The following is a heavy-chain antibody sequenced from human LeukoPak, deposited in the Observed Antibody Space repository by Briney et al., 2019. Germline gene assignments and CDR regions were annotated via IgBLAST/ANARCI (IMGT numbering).Heavy chain of an antibody. CDR2: INSDGSIT. CDR1: GFTFDDYA. V-gene: IGHV3-74*01. D-gene: IGHD1-26*01. J-gene: IGHJ4*02. Sequence: GGSLRLSCAVSGFTFDDYAMQWVRQIPGKGLVWVSHINSDGSITNYADSVKGRFTISRDNAKNTLYLQMNSLRAEDAAVYYCAREVGAIDFWGQGTLVTVSS. CDR3: AREVGAIDF.